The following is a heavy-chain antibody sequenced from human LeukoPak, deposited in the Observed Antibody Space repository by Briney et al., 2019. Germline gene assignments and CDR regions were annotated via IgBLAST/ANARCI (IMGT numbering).Heavy chain of an antibody. V-gene: IGHV1-24*01. J-gene: IGHJ4*02. CDR1: GYTLTELS. Sequence: ASVKVSCKVSGYTLTELSMHWVRQAPGKGPEWMGGFDPEDGETIYARKFQGRVTMTEDTSTDTAYMELSSLRSEDTAVYYCATDRGQWLARALGYWGQGTLVTVSS. CDR3: ATDRGQWLARALGY. D-gene: IGHD6-19*01. CDR2: FDPEDGET.